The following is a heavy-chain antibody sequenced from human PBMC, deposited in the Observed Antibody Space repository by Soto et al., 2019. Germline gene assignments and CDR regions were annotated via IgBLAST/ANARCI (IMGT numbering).Heavy chain of an antibody. CDR1: GYTFTSHH. Sequence: ASVKVSCKASGYTFTSHHMSWVRQAPGQGLEWMGIINPGGGNTNFAQKFQGRVTMTRDTSTSTVYMELSSLRSEDTAVYYCASATMVRGVPGVDHYYYYYDMDVWGQGTTVTVSS. CDR3: ASATMVRGVPGVDHYYYYYDMDV. J-gene: IGHJ6*02. V-gene: IGHV1-46*01. CDR2: INPGGGNT. D-gene: IGHD3-10*01.